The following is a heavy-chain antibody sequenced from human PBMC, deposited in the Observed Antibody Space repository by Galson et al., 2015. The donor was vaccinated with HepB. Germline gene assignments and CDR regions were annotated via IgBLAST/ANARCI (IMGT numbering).Heavy chain of an antibody. D-gene: IGHD1-7*01. CDR1: GYTFTSYG. CDR2: ISAYNGNT. J-gene: IGHJ4*02. Sequence: SVKVSCKASGYTFTSYGISWVRQAPGQGLEWMGWISAYNGNTNYAQKLQGRVTMTTDTSTSTAYMELSSVTAADTAVYYCACRNWNYVFDYWGQGTLVTVSS. CDR3: ACRNWNYVFDY. V-gene: IGHV1-18*04.